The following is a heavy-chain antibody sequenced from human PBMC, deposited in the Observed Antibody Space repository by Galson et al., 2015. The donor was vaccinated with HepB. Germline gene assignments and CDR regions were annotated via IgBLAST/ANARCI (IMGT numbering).Heavy chain of an antibody. CDR3: ARDSRDYIWGSYRYAYYYYYYMDV. D-gene: IGHD3-16*02. CDR1: GGTFSSYA. Sequence: SVKVSCKASGGTFSSYAISWVRQAPGQGLEWMGGIIPILGIANYAQKFQGRVTITADKSTSTAYMELSSLRSEDTAVYYCARDSRDYIWGSYRYAYYYYYYMDVWGKGTTVTVSS. V-gene: IGHV1-69*10. CDR2: IIPILGIA. J-gene: IGHJ6*03.